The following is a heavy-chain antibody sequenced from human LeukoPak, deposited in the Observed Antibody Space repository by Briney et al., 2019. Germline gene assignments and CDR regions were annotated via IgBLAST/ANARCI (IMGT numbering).Heavy chain of an antibody. CDR3: ARAPSEIGGYYPEYFRH. J-gene: IGHJ1*01. CDR1: GFSFSSYW. CDR2: IKSDGET. D-gene: IGHD3-22*01. Sequence: GGSLRLSCAAPGFSFSSYWMHWVRQAPGKGLVWVSRIKSDGETNYADSVKGRFTISRDNAKKTVSLQMNSLKAEDTGVYYCARAPSEIGGYYPEYFRHWGQGTLVTVSS. V-gene: IGHV3-74*01.